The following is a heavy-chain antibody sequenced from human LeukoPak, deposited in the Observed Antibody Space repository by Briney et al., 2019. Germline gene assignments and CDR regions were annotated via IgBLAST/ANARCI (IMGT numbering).Heavy chain of an antibody. J-gene: IGHJ4*02. V-gene: IGHV4-59*01. CDR1: PGSISSYY. CDR2: MFHSGSP. CDR3: ARGSRYCSTTSCSSFDY. D-gene: IGHD2-2*01. Sequence: SETLSLTCTVSPGSISSYYWNWIRQSPRRGLEWIGYMFHSGSPNYNPSLKSRVAISIDTSKNQFSLKLSSVTAADTAVYYCARGSRYCSTTSCSSFDYWGQGTLVTVSS.